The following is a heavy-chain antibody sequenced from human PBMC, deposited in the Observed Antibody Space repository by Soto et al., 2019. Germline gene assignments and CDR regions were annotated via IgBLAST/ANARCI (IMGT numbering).Heavy chain of an antibody. Sequence: EVQLVESGGGLVQPGGSLRLSCAASGFTFSNYGMNWARQAPGRGLEWVTHINAPGETKSYSDSVKGRFTVSRDDAKNSLYLQMSSLRADAPAIYYCARDPEGINDFDYWGQGTLVTVSS. CDR3: ARDPEGINDFDY. D-gene: IGHD2-21*01. J-gene: IGHJ4*02. V-gene: IGHV3-48*04. CDR2: INAPGETK. CDR1: GFTFSNYG.